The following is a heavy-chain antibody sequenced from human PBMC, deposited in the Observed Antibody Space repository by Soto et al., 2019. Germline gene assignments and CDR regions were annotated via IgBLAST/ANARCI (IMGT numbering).Heavy chain of an antibody. CDR1: GFTFSIYS. V-gene: IGHV3-48*02. CDR2: IGSSSSTI. CDR3: ARSNYDGSGYYSYDY. D-gene: IGHD3-22*01. J-gene: IGHJ4*02. Sequence: EVQLVESGGGLVQPGGSLRLSCAASGFTFSIYSMNWVRQAPGKGLEWVSYIGSSSSTIYYADSVKGRFTISRDNAKNSLYLQMNSLRDEDTAVYYCARSNYDGSGYYSYDYWGQGTLVTVSS.